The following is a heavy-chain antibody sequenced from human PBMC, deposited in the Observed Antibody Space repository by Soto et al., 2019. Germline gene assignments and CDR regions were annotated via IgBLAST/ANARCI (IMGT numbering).Heavy chain of an antibody. CDR3: ARHLGPRFEQLVPTYVYYGMDV. Sequence: GESLKILCKGSRYSFTSYWIGCVRPMPGKGLEWMGIIYPGDSDTRYSPSFQGQVTISADKSISTAYLQWSSLKASDTAMYYCARHLGPRFEQLVPTYVYYGMDVWGQGTTVTVSS. J-gene: IGHJ6*02. V-gene: IGHV5-51*01. D-gene: IGHD6-13*01. CDR1: RYSFTSYW. CDR2: IYPGDSDT.